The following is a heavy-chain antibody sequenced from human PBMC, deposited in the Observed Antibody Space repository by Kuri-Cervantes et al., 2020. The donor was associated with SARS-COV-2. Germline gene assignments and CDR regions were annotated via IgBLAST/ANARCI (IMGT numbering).Heavy chain of an antibody. Sequence: GESLKISCAASGFTFSGSAMHWVRQASGKGLEWVGRIRSKANSYATAYAASVKGRFTISRDDSKNTAYLQMNSLKTEDTAVYYYSRSTVTSPLYGMDVWGQGTTVTVSS. J-gene: IGHJ6*02. CDR1: GFTFSGSA. CDR2: IRSKANSYAT. V-gene: IGHV3-73*01. D-gene: IGHD4-17*01. CDR3: SRSTVTSPLYGMDV.